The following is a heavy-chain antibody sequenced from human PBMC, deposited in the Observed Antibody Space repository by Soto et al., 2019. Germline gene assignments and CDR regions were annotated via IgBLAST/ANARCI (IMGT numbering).Heavy chain of an antibody. CDR3: ARAGTTGTTKGDF. J-gene: IGHJ4*02. V-gene: IGHV3-48*04. CDR2: ISSSGSTI. Sequence: GGSLRLSCAASGFAFSLYNMNWVRQAPGKGLEWVSHISSSGSTIYYVDSVKGRVTISRDNAKNSLYLQMNSLRAEDTAVYYCARAGTTGTTKGDFWGQGTLVTVSS. CDR1: GFAFSLYN. D-gene: IGHD1-1*01.